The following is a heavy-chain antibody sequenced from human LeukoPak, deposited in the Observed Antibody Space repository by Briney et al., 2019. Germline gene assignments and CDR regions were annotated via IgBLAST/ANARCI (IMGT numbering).Heavy chain of an antibody. CDR2: IKLDGSEK. J-gene: IGHJ4*02. CDR3: ARDQYDTWSRRGNFDS. D-gene: IGHD3-3*01. V-gene: IGHV3-7*03. Sequence: GGSLRLSCVASGFTFGKYWMSWVRQVPGKGLEWVANIKLDGSEKNYVDSVRGRFTISRDNTKNSLYLQMHSLRAEDTAVFYCARDQYDTWSRRGNFDSWGQGTLVIVSS. CDR1: GFTFGKYW.